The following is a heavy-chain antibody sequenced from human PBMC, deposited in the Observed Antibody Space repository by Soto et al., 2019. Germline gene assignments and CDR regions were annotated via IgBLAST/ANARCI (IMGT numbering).Heavy chain of an antibody. CDR2: IYYSGST. CDR3: ARVDSSSWYENWFDP. CDR1: GGSVSNNY. D-gene: IGHD6-13*01. J-gene: IGHJ5*02. Sequence: SETLSLTCTVSGGSVSNNYWNWIRQPPGKGLEWIGYIYYSGSTNYNPSLKSRVTISVDTSKNQFSLKLSSVTAADTAVYYCARVDSSSWYENWFDPWGQGTLVTVSS. V-gene: IGHV4-59*02.